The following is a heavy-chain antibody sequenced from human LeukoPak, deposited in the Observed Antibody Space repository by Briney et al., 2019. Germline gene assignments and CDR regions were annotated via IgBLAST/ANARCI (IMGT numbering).Heavy chain of an antibody. D-gene: IGHD3/OR15-3a*01. CDR2: MNLGGREK. J-gene: IGHJ4*02. Sequence: PGGSLRLSCAASGFTFSSYWMTWVRQAPGKGLEWVANMNLGGREKYYVDSVKGRFTISRDNAKNSLYLQMNSLTAEDTAVYYCARDDGFSSYSYWGQGALVTVSS. CDR1: GFTFSSYW. CDR3: ARDDGFSSYSY. V-gene: IGHV3-7*01.